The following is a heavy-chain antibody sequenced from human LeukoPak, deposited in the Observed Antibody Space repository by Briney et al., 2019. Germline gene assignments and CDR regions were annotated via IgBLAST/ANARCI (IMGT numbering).Heavy chain of an antibody. V-gene: IGHV3-53*05. D-gene: IGHD5-18*01. Sequence: GGSLTLSCAASGFRVTGNYMNWLRQAPGKGLEGVSTIYSGSITYYSEAVKGRLTISRDNSQTTVYLQMNSLRVEDAAVYYCAKSYSVSDHYFDSWGEGTLVTVSS. CDR1: GFRVTGNY. CDR3: AKSYSVSDHYFDS. CDR2: IYSGSIT. J-gene: IGHJ5*01.